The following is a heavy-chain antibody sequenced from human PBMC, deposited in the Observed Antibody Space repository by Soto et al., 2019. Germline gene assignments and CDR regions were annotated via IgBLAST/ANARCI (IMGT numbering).Heavy chain of an antibody. J-gene: IGHJ3*02. D-gene: IGHD6-13*01. V-gene: IGHV3-66*01. CDR2: IYSGGST. CDR1: GFTVSSNY. Sequence: GESLKISCAASGFTVSSNYMSWVRQAPGKGLEWVSVIYSGGSTYYADSVRGRFTISRDNSKNTLYLQMNSLRAEDTAVYYCARENPRVYPDAFDIWGQGTMVTVSS. CDR3: ARENPRVYPDAFDI.